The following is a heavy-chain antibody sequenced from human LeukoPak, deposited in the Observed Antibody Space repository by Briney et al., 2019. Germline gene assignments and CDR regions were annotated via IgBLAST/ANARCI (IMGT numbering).Heavy chain of an antibody. CDR2: IYYSGST. Sequence: PSETLSLTCTVSGGSISSYYWSWIRQPPGKGLEWIGYIYYSGSTNYNPSLKSRVTISVDTSKNQFSLKLSSVTAADTAVYYCARAVSKGYSARWFDPWGQGTLVTVSS. CDR3: ARAVSKGYSARWFDP. V-gene: IGHV4-59*08. J-gene: IGHJ5*02. CDR1: GGSISSYY. D-gene: IGHD5-18*01.